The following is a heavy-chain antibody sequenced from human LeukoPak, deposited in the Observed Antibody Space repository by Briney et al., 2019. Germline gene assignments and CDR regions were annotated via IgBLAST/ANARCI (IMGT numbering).Heavy chain of an antibody. CDR3: ASLYGSGKRWVDP. J-gene: IGHJ5*02. V-gene: IGHV3-72*01. CDR2: TRNKANSYTT. Sequence: GGSLRLSCAASGFTFSDQYMDWVRQAPGKGREGVGRTRNKANSYTTEYAAAVKGRFTISRDDSKNSLYLQMNSLKTEDTAVYYCASLYGSGKRWVDPWGQGTLVTVSS. D-gene: IGHD3-10*01. CDR1: GFTFSDQY.